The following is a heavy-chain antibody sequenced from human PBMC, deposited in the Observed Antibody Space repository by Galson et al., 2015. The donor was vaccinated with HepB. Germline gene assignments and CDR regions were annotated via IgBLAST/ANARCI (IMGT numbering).Heavy chain of an antibody. Sequence: SVKVSCKASGGTFSSYAISWVRQAPGQGLEWMGRIIPILGIANYAQKFQGRVTITADKSTSTAYMELSSLRSEDTAVYYCARVRDSSSNWFDPWGQGTLVTVSS. D-gene: IGHD6-19*01. V-gene: IGHV1-69*04. CDR1: GGTFSSYA. J-gene: IGHJ5*02. CDR3: ARVRDSSSNWFDP. CDR2: IIPILGIA.